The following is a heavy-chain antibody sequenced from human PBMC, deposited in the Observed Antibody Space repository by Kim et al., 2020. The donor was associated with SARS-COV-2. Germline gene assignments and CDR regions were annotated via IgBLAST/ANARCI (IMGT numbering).Heavy chain of an antibody. Sequence: ADSVKGRFTISRDNPKTTLYLQRNGLRVEDTAVYYCARGGVLWFGEPFDYWGQGTLVTVSS. D-gene: IGHD3-10*01. V-gene: IGHV3-53*01. CDR3: ARGGVLWFGEPFDY. J-gene: IGHJ4*02.